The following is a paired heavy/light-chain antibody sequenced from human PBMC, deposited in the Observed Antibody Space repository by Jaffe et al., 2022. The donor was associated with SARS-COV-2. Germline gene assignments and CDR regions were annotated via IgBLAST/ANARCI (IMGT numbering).Heavy chain of an antibody. V-gene: IGHV3-11*01. D-gene: IGHD5-18*01. Sequence: QVQLVESGGGLVKPRGSLRLSCAASGFTFSDYYMSWIRQAPGKGLEWVSYISNSGSTIHYADSVKGRFTISRDNAKNSLYLQMNSLRADDTAVYYCRVGGYTYGYRGNGFDIWGQGTMVTVSS. CDR1: GFTFSDYY. CDR2: ISNSGSTI. J-gene: IGHJ3*02. CDR3: RVGGYTYGYRGNGFDI.
Light chain of an antibody. CDR1: SSDVGNYPY. Sequence: QSALTQPASVSGSPGQSITISCTGTSSDVGNYPYVSWYQQYPGKAPKLVIYDVSHRPSGVSNRFSGSKSGNTASLIISGLQAEDEADYYCSSDTSSTTFHVFGTGTKVTVL. J-gene: IGLJ1*01. CDR2: DVS. CDR3: SSDTSSTTFHV. V-gene: IGLV2-14*01.